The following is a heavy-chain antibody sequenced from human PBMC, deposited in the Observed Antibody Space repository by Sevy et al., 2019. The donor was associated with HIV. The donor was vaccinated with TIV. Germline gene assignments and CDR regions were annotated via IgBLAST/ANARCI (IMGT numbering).Heavy chain of an antibody. CDR3: ARLFSCGGDCYYLDY. CDR2: TSHDGKYN. J-gene: IGHJ4*02. Sequence: GGSLRLSCAGSGFTFSSYDMHWVRQAPGKGLEWVAVTSHDGKYNNYADSVKVRVTISRDNFKNTLYLQMNSLRVEDTAVYFCARLFSCGGDCYYLDYWGQGALVTVSS. D-gene: IGHD2-21*02. CDR1: GFTFSSYD. V-gene: IGHV3-30*04.